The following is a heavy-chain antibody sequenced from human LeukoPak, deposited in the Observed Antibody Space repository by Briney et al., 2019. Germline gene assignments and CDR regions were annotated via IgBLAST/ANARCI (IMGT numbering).Heavy chain of an antibody. D-gene: IGHD6-13*01. J-gene: IGHJ4*02. CDR1: GYTFTDYY. Sequence: GASVKVSCKASGYTFTDYYMHWVQQAPGKGLEWMGRVDPEDGETIYAEKFQGRVTITADTSTDTAYMELSSLRSEDTAVYYCATDFPRSSWDFDYWGQGTLVTVSS. CDR2: VDPEDGET. CDR3: ATDFPRSSWDFDY. V-gene: IGHV1-69-2*01.